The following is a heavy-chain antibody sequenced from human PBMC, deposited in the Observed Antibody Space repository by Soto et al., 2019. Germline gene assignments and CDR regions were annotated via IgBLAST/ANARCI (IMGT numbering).Heavy chain of an antibody. CDR2: IWADGSRQ. J-gene: IGHJ4*02. CDR3: VGGTGSWGLSDY. V-gene: IGHV3-33*08. D-gene: IGHD3-9*01. Sequence: QVQLVESGGGVIQPGKSLRLSCSASGFAFSTYGMHWVRQAPGKGLEWVAVIWADGSRQFYGDSVKGRFTISRDNSKNTLYLPMNSLRVDATAVYYCVGGTGSWGLSDYWGQGTLVTVSS. CDR1: GFAFSTYG.